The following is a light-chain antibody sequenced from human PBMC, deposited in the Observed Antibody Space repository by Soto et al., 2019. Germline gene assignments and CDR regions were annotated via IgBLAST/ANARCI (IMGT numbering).Light chain of an antibody. CDR2: EDN. Sequence: QSALTQPASVSGSPGQSITISCTGTSSDVGSYKLVSWYEKHPGKVPRLIIYEDNKRPSGVSNRLSGSKSGNTASLTISGLQAEDEADYYCCSSAGSGTCVFGGGTKVTVL. CDR3: CSSAGSGTCV. CDR1: SSDVGSYKL. J-gene: IGLJ2*01. V-gene: IGLV2-23*01.